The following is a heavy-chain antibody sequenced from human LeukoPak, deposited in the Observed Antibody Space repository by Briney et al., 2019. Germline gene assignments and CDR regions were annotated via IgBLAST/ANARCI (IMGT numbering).Heavy chain of an antibody. CDR2: ISVYNGNT. D-gene: IGHD4-17*01. CDR3: AAHDYGDYPYYFDY. Sequence: ASVKVSCKASGYTFTSYGISWVRQAPGQGLEWMGGISVYNGNTNYAQKLQGRVTMTTDTSTSTAYMELRSLRSDDTAVYYCAAHDYGDYPYYFDYWGQGTLVTVSS. V-gene: IGHV1-18*01. J-gene: IGHJ4*02. CDR1: GYTFTSYG.